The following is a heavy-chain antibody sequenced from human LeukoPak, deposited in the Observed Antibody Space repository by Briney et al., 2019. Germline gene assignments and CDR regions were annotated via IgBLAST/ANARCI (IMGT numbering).Heavy chain of an antibody. J-gene: IGHJ6*02. D-gene: IGHD4-17*01. V-gene: IGHV3-30*02. Sequence: GGSLRLSCAASVFTFSSYCMHWVRQAPGKGLEWVAFIRYDGSNKYYADSVKGRFTISRDNSKNTLYLQMNSLRAEDTAVYYCAKDLDGDYYYGMDVWGQGTTVTVSS. CDR1: VFTFSSYC. CDR2: IRYDGSNK. CDR3: AKDLDGDYYYGMDV.